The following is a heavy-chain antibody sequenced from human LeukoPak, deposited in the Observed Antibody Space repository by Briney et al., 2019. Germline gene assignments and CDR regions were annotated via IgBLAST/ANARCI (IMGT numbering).Heavy chain of an antibody. V-gene: IGHV4-30-2*01. CDR2: IYHSGST. CDR1: GGSISSGGYY. CDR3: ARDRATVTTINYYMDV. J-gene: IGHJ6*03. Sequence: PSQTLSLTCTVSGGSISSGGYYWSWIRQPPGKGLEWIGYIYHSGSTYYNPSLKSRVTISVDRSKNQFSLKLSSVTAADTAVYYCARDRATVTTINYYMDVWGKGTTVTVSS. D-gene: IGHD4-11*01.